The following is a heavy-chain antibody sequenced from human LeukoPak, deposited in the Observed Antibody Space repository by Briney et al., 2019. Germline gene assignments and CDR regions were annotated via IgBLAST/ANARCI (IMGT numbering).Heavy chain of an antibody. Sequence: SETLSLTCAVYGGSFSGYYWSWIRQPPGKGLEWIGEINHSGSTNYSPSLKSRVTISVDTSKDQFSLKLSSVTAADTAVYYCARGPHCSSTSCYIRGGTRVDYWGQGTLVTVSS. V-gene: IGHV4-34*01. J-gene: IGHJ4*02. CDR3: ARGPHCSSTSCYIRGGTRVDY. CDR2: INHSGST. CDR1: GGSFSGYY. D-gene: IGHD2-2*02.